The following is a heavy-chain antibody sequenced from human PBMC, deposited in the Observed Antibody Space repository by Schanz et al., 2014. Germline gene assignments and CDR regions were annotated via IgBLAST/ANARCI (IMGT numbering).Heavy chain of an antibody. CDR3: AKDLISGWSGFDY. Sequence: EVQLVESGGGLVQPGRSLRLSCAASGFPFNEYGMLWVRQAPGKGLEWVSVIYSDGRTYYGDSVKGRFTISRDNSKNTVYLQMNSLRAEDTAVYYCAKDLISGWSGFDYWGQGTLVTVSS. V-gene: IGHV3-66*01. CDR2: IYSDGRT. CDR1: GFPFNEYG. J-gene: IGHJ4*02. D-gene: IGHD6-19*01.